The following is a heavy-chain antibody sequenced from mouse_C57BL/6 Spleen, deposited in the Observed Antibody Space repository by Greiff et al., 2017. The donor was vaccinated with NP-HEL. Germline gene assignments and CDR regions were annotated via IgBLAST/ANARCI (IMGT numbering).Heavy chain of an antibody. D-gene: IGHD2-4*01. CDR2: ISDGGSYT. V-gene: IGHV5-4*01. CDR3: AREDDYAYYFDY. CDR1: GFTFSSYA. Sequence: EVKLVESGGGLVKPGGSLKLSCAASGFTFSSYAMSWVRQTPEKRLEWVATISDGGSYTYYPDNVKGRFTISRDNAKNNLYLQMSHLKSEDTAMYYCAREDDYAYYFDYWGQGTTLTVSS. J-gene: IGHJ2*01.